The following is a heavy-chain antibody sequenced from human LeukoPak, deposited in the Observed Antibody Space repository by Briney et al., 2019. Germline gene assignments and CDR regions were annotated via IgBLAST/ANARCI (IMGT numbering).Heavy chain of an antibody. V-gene: IGHV1-2*02. CDR3: VREYYDSSAYNQEAIDY. Sequence: VASVKVSCKASGYTFTDYYMHWVRQAPGQGLEWLGWINPNSGGTNYAQKFQGRVTMTRDTSISTAYMELSRLRSDDTAVYYCVREYYDSSAYNQEAIDYWGQGTLVTVSS. CDR2: INPNSGGT. CDR1: GYTFTDYY. J-gene: IGHJ4*02. D-gene: IGHD3-22*01.